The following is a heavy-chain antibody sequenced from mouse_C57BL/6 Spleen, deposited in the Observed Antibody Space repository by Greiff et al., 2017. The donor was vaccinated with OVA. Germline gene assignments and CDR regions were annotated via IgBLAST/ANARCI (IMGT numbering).Heavy chain of an antibody. CDR3: AGGNWYYFDY. V-gene: IGHV1-22*01. CDR2: INPNNGGT. Sequence: EVQVVESGPELVKPGASVKMSCKASGYTFTDYNMHWVKQSHGKSLEWIGYINPNNGGTSYNQKFKGKATLTVNKSSSTAYMELRSLTSEDSAVYYCAGGNWYYFDYWGQGTTLTVSS. D-gene: IGHD4-1*01. CDR1: GYTFTDYN. J-gene: IGHJ2*01.